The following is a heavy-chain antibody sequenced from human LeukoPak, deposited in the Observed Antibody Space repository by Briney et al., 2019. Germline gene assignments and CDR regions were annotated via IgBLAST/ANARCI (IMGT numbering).Heavy chain of an antibody. Sequence: GGSLRLSCAASGFTFSSYSMHWVRQAPGKGLEWLAVILYDGSMQYYAESMKGRLTISRDNSRNTVYMQMSSLRTEDTAVYYCVRDFRFLDDYWGQGTLVSVSS. CDR2: ILYDGSMQ. V-gene: IGHV3-30*03. CDR1: GFTFSSYS. J-gene: IGHJ4*02. CDR3: VRDFRFLDDY. D-gene: IGHD3-3*01.